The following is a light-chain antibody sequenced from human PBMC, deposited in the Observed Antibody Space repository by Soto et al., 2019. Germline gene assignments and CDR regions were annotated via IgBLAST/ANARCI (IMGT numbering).Light chain of an antibody. Sequence: SQLTQSPSSLSASVGDRVTIACLSSQGISSYLAWYQQKPGKAPQLLIYAASTLQSGVPSRFSGSGSGTDFTLTISSLQPEDFATYYCQQSYSTPLTFGGGTKVDIK. CDR3: QQSYSTPLT. CDR2: AAS. V-gene: IGKV1-39*01. J-gene: IGKJ4*01. CDR1: QGISSY.